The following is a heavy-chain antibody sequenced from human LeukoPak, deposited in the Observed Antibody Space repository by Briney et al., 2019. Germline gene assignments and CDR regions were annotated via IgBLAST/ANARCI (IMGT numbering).Heavy chain of an antibody. Sequence: PSETLSLTCTVSGGSISSYYWSWIRQPPGRGLEWIGYIHYSWGTNYSPSLKSRVTISVDTSKNQFSLKLNSVTAADAAVYYCARGGSSDWLNWFDPWGQGTLVTVSS. V-gene: IGHV4-59*01. CDR1: GGSISSYY. CDR2: IHYSWGT. CDR3: ARGGSSDWLNWFDP. D-gene: IGHD6-19*01. J-gene: IGHJ5*01.